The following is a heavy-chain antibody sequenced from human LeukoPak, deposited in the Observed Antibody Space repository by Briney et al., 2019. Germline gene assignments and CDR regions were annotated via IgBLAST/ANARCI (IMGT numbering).Heavy chain of an antibody. J-gene: IGHJ3*01. V-gene: IGHV6-1*01. CDR3: ARSPVVSGTGDAFDV. Sequence: SQTLSLTCAISGDSVSRNSGAWYWIRQSPSRGLEWLGRTYFTSKRYNDYAVFVRSRITINVQTSKNQFSLHLNSVTPEDTAVYYCARSPVVSGTGDAFDVWGQGTMVIVSS. CDR2: TYFTSKRYN. CDR1: GDSVSRNSGA. D-gene: IGHD6-19*01.